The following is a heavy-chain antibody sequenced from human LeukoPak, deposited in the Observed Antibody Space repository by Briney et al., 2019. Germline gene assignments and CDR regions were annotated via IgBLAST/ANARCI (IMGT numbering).Heavy chain of an antibody. CDR2: MNPNSGNT. D-gene: IGHD2-15*01. Sequence: GASVKVSCKASGYTFTSYDISWVRQATGRGLEWMGWMNPNSGNTGYAQKFQGRVTMTRNTSISTAYMELSSLRSEDTAVYYCAVTAATWAIYYFDYWGQGTLVTVSS. CDR3: AVTAATWAIYYFDY. V-gene: IGHV1-8*01. CDR1: GYTFTSYD. J-gene: IGHJ4*02.